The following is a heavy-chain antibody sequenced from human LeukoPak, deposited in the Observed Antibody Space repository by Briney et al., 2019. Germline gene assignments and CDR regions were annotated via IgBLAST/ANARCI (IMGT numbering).Heavy chain of an antibody. CDR3: ARDQYYYDSSGYYVPGFADY. CDR1: GFTFSSYW. CDR2: INSDGSST. V-gene: IGHV3-74*01. J-gene: IGHJ4*02. D-gene: IGHD3-22*01. Sequence: GGSLRLSCAASGFTFSSYWMHWVRQAPGKGLVWVSRINSDGSSTSYADSVKGRFTISRDNAKNTLYLQMNSLRAEDTAVYYCARDQYYYDSSGYYVPGFADYWGQGTLVTVSS.